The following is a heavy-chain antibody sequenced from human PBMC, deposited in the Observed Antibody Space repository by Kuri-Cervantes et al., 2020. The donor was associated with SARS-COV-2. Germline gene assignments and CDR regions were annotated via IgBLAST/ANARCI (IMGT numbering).Heavy chain of an antibody. CDR1: GFTFSAYT. CDR2: ITRSSVYI. CDR3: ARSPGDGDYDTFDY. Sequence: GESLKISCVASGFTFSAYTLNWVRQAPGKGLEWVSSITRSSVYISYADPLKDRFNISRDNAKNSLYLQMNRLRAENTAVYYCARSPGDGDYDTFDYWGRGTLVTVSS. V-gene: IGHV3-21*01. J-gene: IGHJ4*02. D-gene: IGHD4-17*01.